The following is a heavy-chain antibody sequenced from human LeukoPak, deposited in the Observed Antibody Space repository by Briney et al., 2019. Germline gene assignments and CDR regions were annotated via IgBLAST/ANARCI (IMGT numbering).Heavy chain of an antibody. Sequence: GGSLRLSCAASGFTFSSYGMHWVRQAPGKGLEWVAFIRYDGSNKYYADSVKGRFTISRDNSKNTLYLQMNSLRAEDTAVYYCAKALLTIFDPSDYWGQGTLVTVSS. CDR2: IRYDGSNK. CDR1: GFTFSSYG. V-gene: IGHV3-30*02. J-gene: IGHJ4*02. CDR3: AKALLTIFDPSDY. D-gene: IGHD3-3*01.